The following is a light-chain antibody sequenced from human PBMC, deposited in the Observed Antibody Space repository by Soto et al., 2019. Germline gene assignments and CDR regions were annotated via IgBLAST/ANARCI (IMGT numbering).Light chain of an antibody. CDR1: QSISSW. V-gene: IGKV1-5*01. CDR2: DAS. Sequence: DIQMTQSPSTLSASVGDRVTITCRASQSISSWLAWYQQKTGKAPKLLIYDASSLESGGPSRFSGSGSGTEFTTIISSLQHHDFATSYCQQYNSYSPKTFGQGTKVEIK. CDR3: QQYNSYSPKT. J-gene: IGKJ1*01.